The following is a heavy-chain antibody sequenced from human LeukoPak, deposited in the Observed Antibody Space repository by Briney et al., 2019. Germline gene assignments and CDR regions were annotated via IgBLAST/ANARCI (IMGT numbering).Heavy chain of an antibody. CDR2: TYYRSKWYN. CDR3: ARERNSRWYSSSWSGWFDP. J-gene: IGHJ5*02. V-gene: IGHV6-1*01. Sequence: SQTLSLTCAISGDSVSSSSAAWNWIRQSPSRGLEWLGRTYYRSKWYNDYAVSVKSRITINPDTSKNQFSLQLNSVTPEDTAVYYCARERNSRWYSSSWSGWFDPWGQGTLVTVSS. D-gene: IGHD6-13*01. CDR1: GDSVSSSSAA.